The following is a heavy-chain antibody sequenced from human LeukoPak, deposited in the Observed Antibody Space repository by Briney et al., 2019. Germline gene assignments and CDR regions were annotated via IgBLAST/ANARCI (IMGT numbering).Heavy chain of an antibody. CDR2: IYSDDST. CDR3: ARALHYYYCMDV. Sequence: GGSLRLSCAASRLTVSTTYMSWVRQAPGKGLEWVSLIYSDDSTRYADSVKGRFTISRDNSKNTMYLQLHSLRVEDTAVYYCARALHYYYCMDVWGRGTRVSVSS. V-gene: IGHV3-66*01. J-gene: IGHJ6*02. D-gene: IGHD3-10*01. CDR1: RLTVSTTY.